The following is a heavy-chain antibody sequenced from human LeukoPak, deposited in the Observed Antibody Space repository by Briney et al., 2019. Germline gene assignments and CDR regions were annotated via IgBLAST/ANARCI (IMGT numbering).Heavy chain of an antibody. Sequence: GASVKVSCKASGGTFSSYAISWVRQAPGQGLEWMGGIIPIFGTANYAQKFQGRVTITADESTSTAYMELSSLRSDDTAVYYCAREVGATSDAFDIWGQGTMVTVSS. D-gene: IGHD1-26*01. J-gene: IGHJ3*02. V-gene: IGHV1-69*01. CDR2: IIPIFGTA. CDR3: AREVGATSDAFDI. CDR1: GGTFSSYA.